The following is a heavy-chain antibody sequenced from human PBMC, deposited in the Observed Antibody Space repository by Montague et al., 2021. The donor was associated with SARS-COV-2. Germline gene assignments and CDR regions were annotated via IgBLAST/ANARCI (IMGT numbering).Heavy chain of an antibody. J-gene: IGHJ4*02. V-gene: IGHV4-4*07. Sequence: SETLSLTCTVSGGSISSYYWSWIRQPAGKGLEWIGRIYTSGTTDYSFSLKSRVTISVDTSKNQFSLKLTSVTAVDTAMYYCARDPGLAGYTAGLGYWGQGTLVTVSS. CDR2: IYTSGTT. D-gene: IGHD3-16*01. CDR3: ARDPGLAGYTAGLGY. CDR1: GGSISSYY.